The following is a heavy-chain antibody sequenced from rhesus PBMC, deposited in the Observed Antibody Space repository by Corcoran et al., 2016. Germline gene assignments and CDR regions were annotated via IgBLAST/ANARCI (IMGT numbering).Heavy chain of an antibody. CDR1: GSSISSGSG. Sequence: QVQLQESGPGLVKPSETLSLTCAVSGSSISSGSGWAATRQPPGKGLEWIGQVYGGSGSTYYNPSLKSRVTVSKDTSKNQFSLKLSSVTAADTAVYYCARVWTVDVWGRGVLVTVSS. CDR3: ARVWTVDV. CDR2: VYGGSGST. D-gene: IGHD3-3*01. V-gene: IGHV4-127*01. J-gene: IGHJ5-2*02.